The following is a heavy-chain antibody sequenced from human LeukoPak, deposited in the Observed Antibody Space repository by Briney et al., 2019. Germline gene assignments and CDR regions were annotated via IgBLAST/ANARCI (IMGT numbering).Heavy chain of an antibody. Sequence: ASVKVSCKASGYTFTGYYMHWVRQAPGQGLEWMGWINPNSGGTNYAQKFQGRVTTTRDTSTSTVYMELSSLRSDDTALYYCARGQWYPWGQGTLVTVSS. CDR1: GYTFTGYY. V-gene: IGHV1-2*02. J-gene: IGHJ4*02. CDR2: INPNSGGT. D-gene: IGHD2-15*01. CDR3: ARGQWYP.